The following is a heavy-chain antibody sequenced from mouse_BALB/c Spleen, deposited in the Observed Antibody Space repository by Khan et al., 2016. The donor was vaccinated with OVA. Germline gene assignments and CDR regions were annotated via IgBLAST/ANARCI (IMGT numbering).Heavy chain of an antibody. V-gene: IGHV1-18*01. Sequence: EVQLQQSGPELVKPGASVKISCKTSGYTFTENTLHWVKQSHGKSLEWIGVINPNNGVTSYNQKFKGKVTLTVDKSSSTAYMEFRSLTSEDSAVYYCARDAGRYWGQGTSVTVSS. D-gene: IGHD3-3*01. CDR2: INPNNGVT. CDR3: ARDAGRY. J-gene: IGHJ4*01. CDR1: GYTFTENT.